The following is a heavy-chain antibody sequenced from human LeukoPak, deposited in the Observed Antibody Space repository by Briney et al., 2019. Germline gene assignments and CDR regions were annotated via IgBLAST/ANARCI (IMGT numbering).Heavy chain of an antibody. CDR2: IGTAGDT. CDR1: GFTFSSYD. D-gene: IGHD6-19*01. J-gene: IGHJ2*01. Sequence: GGSLRLSCAASGFTFSSYDMHWVRQATGKGLEWVSAIGTAGDTYYPGSVKGRFTISRENAKNSLYLQMSSLRAGDTAVYYCARDSGYSSGWWYFDLWGRGTLVTVSS. CDR3: ARDSGYSSGWWYFDL. V-gene: IGHV3-13*04.